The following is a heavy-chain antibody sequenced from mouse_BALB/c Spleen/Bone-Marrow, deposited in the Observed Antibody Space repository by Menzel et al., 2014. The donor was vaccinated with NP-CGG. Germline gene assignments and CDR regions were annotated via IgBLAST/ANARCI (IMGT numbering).Heavy chain of an antibody. CDR1: GFNIKDTY. CDR2: IDPANGNI. V-gene: IGHV14-3*02. D-gene: IGHD1-1*01. Sequence: EVKLMESGAELVKPGASVKLSCTASGFNIKDTYMHWAKQRPEQGLEWIGRIDPANGNIKYDPKFQGKATITADTSSNTAYLQLSSLTSEDTAVYYCAPYYYGRWFANWGQGTLVTVSA. J-gene: IGHJ3*01. CDR3: APYYYGRWFAN.